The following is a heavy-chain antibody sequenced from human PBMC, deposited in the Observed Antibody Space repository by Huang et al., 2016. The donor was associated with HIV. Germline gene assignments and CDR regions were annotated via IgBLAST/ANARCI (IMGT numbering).Heavy chain of an antibody. J-gene: IGHJ3*02. D-gene: IGHD3-16*02. Sequence: QVQLVQSGAEVKKPGASVKVSCKTSGYSFTDYAMHWVRQAPGQRLEWMGGINANNGNTKYSQKFQGRVTITRDTSARTAYMALSSLRSEDTAVYFCARVYDYVWGTYRYSAFDIWGQGTMVTVSS. CDR1: GYSFTDYA. CDR3: ARVYDYVWGTYRYSAFDI. V-gene: IGHV1-3*01. CDR2: INANNGNT.